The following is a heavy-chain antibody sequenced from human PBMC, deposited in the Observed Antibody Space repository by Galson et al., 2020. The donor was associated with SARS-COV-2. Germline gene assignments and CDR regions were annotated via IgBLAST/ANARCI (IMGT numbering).Heavy chain of an antibody. Sequence: GGSLRLSCAASGFTFDDYAMHWVRQAPGKGLEWVSGISWNSGSIGYADSVKGRFTISRDNAKNSLYLQMNSLRAEDTALYYCAKDRSSSGYYSDAFDIWGQGTMVTVSS. CDR3: AKDRSSSGYYSDAFDI. J-gene: IGHJ3*02. CDR1: GFTFDDYA. V-gene: IGHV3-9*01. CDR2: ISWNSGSI. D-gene: IGHD3-22*01.